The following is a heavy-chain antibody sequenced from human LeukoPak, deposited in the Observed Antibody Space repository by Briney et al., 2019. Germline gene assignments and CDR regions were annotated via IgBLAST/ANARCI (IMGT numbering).Heavy chain of an antibody. Sequence: PGRSLRLSCEASGFTFSSYGMRWVRQAPGKGLEWVAVISYDGSNKYYADSVKGRFTISRDNSKNTLYLQVNSLRAEDTAVYYCAKGAAADFYYYYYGMDVWGKGTTVTVSS. CDR2: ISYDGSNK. D-gene: IGHD6-13*01. J-gene: IGHJ6*04. CDR3: AKGAAADFYYYYYGMDV. CDR1: GFTFSSYG. V-gene: IGHV3-30*18.